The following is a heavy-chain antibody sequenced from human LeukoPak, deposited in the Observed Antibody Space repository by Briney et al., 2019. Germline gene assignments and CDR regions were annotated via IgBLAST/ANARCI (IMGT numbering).Heavy chain of an antibody. D-gene: IGHD3-22*01. Sequence: SGGSLRLSCAASGFTFNNYAMSWVRQAPGKGLEWVSGVSGSGGSTYYADSVKGRFTISRDNSKNTLYLQMNSLRAEDTAVYYCLGGDYYDSSGYYYRDYWGQGTLVTVSS. V-gene: IGHV3-23*01. J-gene: IGHJ4*02. CDR2: VSGSGGST. CDR1: GFTFNNYA. CDR3: LGGDYYDSSGYYYRDY.